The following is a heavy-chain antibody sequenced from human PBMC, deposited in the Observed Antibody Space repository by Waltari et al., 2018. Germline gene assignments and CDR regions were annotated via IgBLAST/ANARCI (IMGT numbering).Heavy chain of an antibody. Sequence: EVQLVESGGGLVQPGRSLRLSCTASGFTFGDYAMSCVRQAPGKGLEWVGFIRSKAYGGTTEYAASVKGRFTISRDDSKSIAYLQMNSLKTEDTAVYYCTRDYGDYGNYYYGMDVWGQGTTVTVSS. CDR3: TRDYGDYGNYYYGMDV. V-gene: IGHV3-49*04. CDR2: IRSKAYGGTT. D-gene: IGHD4-17*01. CDR1: GFTFGDYA. J-gene: IGHJ6*02.